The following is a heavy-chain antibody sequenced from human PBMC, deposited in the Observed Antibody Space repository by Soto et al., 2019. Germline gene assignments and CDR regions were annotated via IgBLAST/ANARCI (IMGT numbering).Heavy chain of an antibody. Sequence: PGESLKISCKGSGFSFCNYWISWVRQMPGKGLEWMGRIDPSDSYTNYSPSFQGHVTISADKSISTAYLQWSSLKASDTAMYYCARRIYSSRYGSARYYTDYPGQGTWVTVSS. D-gene: IGHD3-10*01. J-gene: IGHJ4*02. CDR3: ARRIYSSRYGSARYYTDY. CDR1: GFSFCNYW. CDR2: IDPSDSYT. V-gene: IGHV5-10-1*01.